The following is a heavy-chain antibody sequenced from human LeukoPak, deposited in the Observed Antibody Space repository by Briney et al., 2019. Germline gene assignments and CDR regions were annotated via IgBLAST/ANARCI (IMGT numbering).Heavy chain of an antibody. J-gene: IGHJ5*02. V-gene: IGHV1-24*01. Sequence: ASVKVSCKVSGYTLTELSMHWVRQAPGKGLEWMGGFDPEDGETIYAQKFQGRVTMTEDTSTDTAYMELSSLRSEDMAVYYCATDLFYCSSTSCYSLGWFDPWGQGTLVTVSS. CDR2: FDPEDGET. D-gene: IGHD2-2*01. CDR3: ATDLFYCSSTSCYSLGWFDP. CDR1: GYTLTELS.